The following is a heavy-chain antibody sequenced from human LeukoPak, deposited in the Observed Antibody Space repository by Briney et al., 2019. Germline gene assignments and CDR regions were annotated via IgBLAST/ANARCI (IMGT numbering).Heavy chain of an antibody. J-gene: IGHJ3*02. Sequence: GGSLRLSCAASGFTFSDHYMDWVRQAPGKGLEWVGRTRNKANSYTTEYAASVKGRFTISRDDSKNSLYLQMNSLKTEDTAVYYCARSLARTTVAYDDAFDIWGQGTMVTASS. D-gene: IGHD4-23*01. CDR3: ARSLARTTVAYDDAFDI. V-gene: IGHV3-72*01. CDR2: TRNKANSYTT. CDR1: GFTFSDHY.